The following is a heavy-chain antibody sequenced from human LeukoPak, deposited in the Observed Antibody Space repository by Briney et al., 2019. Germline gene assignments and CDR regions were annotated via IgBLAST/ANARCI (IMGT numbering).Heavy chain of an antibody. J-gene: IGHJ6*03. V-gene: IGHV4-59*12. D-gene: IGHD4-17*01. CDR2: IYYSGST. Sequence: PSETLSLTCTVSGASISSYYWSWIRQPPGKGLEWIGYIYYSGSTNYNPSLKSRVTISLDTSKNQFSLKLSSVTAADTAVYYCARLRTLHYYYYYYMDVWGKGTTVTISS. CDR3: ARLRTLHYYYYYYMDV. CDR1: GASISSYY.